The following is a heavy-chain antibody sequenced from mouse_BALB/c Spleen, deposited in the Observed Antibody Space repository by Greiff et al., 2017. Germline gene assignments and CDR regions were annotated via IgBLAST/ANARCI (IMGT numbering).Heavy chain of an antibody. D-gene: IGHD2-10*02. CDR1: GFSLTGYG. CDR2: IWGDGST. CDR3: ARDGPEYGNYAYAMDY. J-gene: IGHJ4*01. Sequence: QVQLKESGPGLVAPSQSLSITCTVSGFSLTGYGVNWVRQPPGKGLEWLGMIWGDGSTDYNSALKSRLSISKDNSKSQVFLKMNSLQTDDTARYYCARDGPEYGNYAYAMDYWGQGTSVTVSS. V-gene: IGHV2-6-7*01.